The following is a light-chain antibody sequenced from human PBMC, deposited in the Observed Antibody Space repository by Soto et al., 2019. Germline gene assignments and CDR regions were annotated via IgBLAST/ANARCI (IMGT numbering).Light chain of an antibody. CDR2: GAT. V-gene: IGKV3-20*01. Sequence: EIVWTQSPGTLSLSPGERATLSCRASQSVSSRYLAWYQQIPGQAPRLLIYGATSRATGIPDRFSGSGSGTDFTITISRLEPEDFAVYYCQQYGSSSTFGPGTKVDIK. CDR3: QQYGSSST. CDR1: QSVSSRY. J-gene: IGKJ3*01.